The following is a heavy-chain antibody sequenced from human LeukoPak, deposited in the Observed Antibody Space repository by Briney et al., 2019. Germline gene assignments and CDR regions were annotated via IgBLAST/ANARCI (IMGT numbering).Heavy chain of an antibody. Sequence: PSETLSLTCTVSGGSMSSYYWSWIRQPPGKGLEWIGEINHSGSTNYNPSLKSRVTISVDTSKNQFSLKLSSVTAADTAVYYCARDYYDFWSGNRAFDYWGQGTLVTVSS. CDR1: GGSMSSYY. V-gene: IGHV4-34*01. CDR2: INHSGST. CDR3: ARDYYDFWSGNRAFDY. D-gene: IGHD3-3*01. J-gene: IGHJ4*02.